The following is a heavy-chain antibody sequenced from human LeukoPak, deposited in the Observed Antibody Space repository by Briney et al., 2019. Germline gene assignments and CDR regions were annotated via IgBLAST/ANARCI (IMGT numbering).Heavy chain of an antibody. D-gene: IGHD5-12*01. CDR2: ISSSSSTI. CDR3: ARVGYSGYDPLDY. J-gene: IGHJ4*02. V-gene: IGHV3-48*01. Sequence: GGSLRLSCAASGFTFSSYSMNWVRQAPGKGLEWVSYISSSSSTIYYADSVKGRFTISRDNAKNALYLQMNSLRAEDTAVYYCARVGYSGYDPLDYWGQGTLVTVSS. CDR1: GFTFSSYS.